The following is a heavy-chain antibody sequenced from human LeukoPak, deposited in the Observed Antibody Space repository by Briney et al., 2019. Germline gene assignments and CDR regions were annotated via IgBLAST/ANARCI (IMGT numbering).Heavy chain of an antibody. Sequence: GGSLRLSCAASGFTFSSYAMSWVRQAPGKGLEWVSAISGSGGSTYYADSVKGRFTISRDNSKNTLYLQMNSLRAEDTALYYCAKGHYYDSSGYYSYWGQGTLVTVSS. CDR1: GFTFSSYA. CDR2: ISGSGGST. V-gene: IGHV3-23*01. J-gene: IGHJ4*02. D-gene: IGHD3-22*01. CDR3: AKGHYYDSSGYYSY.